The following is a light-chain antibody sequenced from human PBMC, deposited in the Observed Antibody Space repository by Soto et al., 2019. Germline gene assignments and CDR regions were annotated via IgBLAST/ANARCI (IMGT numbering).Light chain of an antibody. CDR2: DAY. V-gene: IGKV1-33*01. CDR3: QKSDHLPL. CDR1: QDIGNS. J-gene: IGKJ3*01. Sequence: DIQMTQSPPSLSASVGDRVTITCQASQDIGNSLNWYQHKPGKAPKLVIYDAYNLETGVPSTFSGSGYGTDFTFIISSLLPEDIATYYCQKSDHLPLFGPGTKVDIK.